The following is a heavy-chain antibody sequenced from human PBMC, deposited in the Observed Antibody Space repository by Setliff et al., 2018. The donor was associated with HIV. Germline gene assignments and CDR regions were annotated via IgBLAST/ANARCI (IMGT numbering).Heavy chain of an antibody. CDR3: ARGPLGYCSSTSCPERWFDP. CDR1: GYTFTSYA. V-gene: IGHV1-3*01. CDR2: INADNGNT. J-gene: IGHJ5*02. Sequence: GASVKVSCKASGYTFTSYAMHWVRQAPGQRLEWMGWINADNGNTKYSQKFQGRVTITRDTSASTAYTELSSLRSEDTAVYYCARGPLGYCSSTSCPERWFDPWGQGTLVTVSS. D-gene: IGHD2-2*01.